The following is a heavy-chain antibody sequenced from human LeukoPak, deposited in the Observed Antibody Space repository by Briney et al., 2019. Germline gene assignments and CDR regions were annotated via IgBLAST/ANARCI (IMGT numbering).Heavy chain of an antibody. CDR2: FSSGSVHI. Sequence: GGSLRLFCGVSGFTFSTFSLNGVRQAPGKGREWLSSFSSGSVHIYYAYSVKGRFTISSDNDNNSMLLQMNSLRAEDTAIYFCAFVPRAYYCYMDVWGKGTTVTVSS. D-gene: IGHD6-6*01. CDR1: GFTFSTFS. J-gene: IGHJ6*03. V-gene: IGHV3-21*01. CDR3: AFVPRAYYCYMDV.